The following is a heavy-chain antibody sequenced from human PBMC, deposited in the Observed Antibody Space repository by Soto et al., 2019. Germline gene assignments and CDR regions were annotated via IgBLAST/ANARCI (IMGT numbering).Heavy chain of an antibody. Sequence: GGSLRLSCTASGFTFSTYAMSWVRQAPGEGLEWVSSISESGVYTDYADSVKGRFTISRDNSKNTLYVQMTILRAEDTAVYYCAKETSPNTYYAFDFWGQGTLVTV. D-gene: IGHD2-8*01. CDR1: GFTFSTYA. J-gene: IGHJ3*01. CDR2: ISESGVYT. V-gene: IGHV3-23*01. CDR3: AKETSPNTYYAFDF.